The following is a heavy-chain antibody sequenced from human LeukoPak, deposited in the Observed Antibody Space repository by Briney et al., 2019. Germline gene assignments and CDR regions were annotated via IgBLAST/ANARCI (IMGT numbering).Heavy chain of an antibody. J-gene: IGHJ4*02. CDR2: IYYSGST. Sequence: SETLSLTCTVSGGSISSYYWSWIRQPPGKGLEWIGYIYYSGSTNYNPSLKSRVTISVDTSKNQFSLKLSSVTAADTAVYYCARGPPVGASPSTFDYWGQGTLVTVSS. CDR1: GGSISSYY. D-gene: IGHD1-26*01. CDR3: ARGPPVGASPSTFDY. V-gene: IGHV4-59*01.